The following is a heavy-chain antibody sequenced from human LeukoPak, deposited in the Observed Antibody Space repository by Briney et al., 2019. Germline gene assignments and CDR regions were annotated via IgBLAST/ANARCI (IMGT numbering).Heavy chain of an antibody. CDR2: IYYSGST. CDR3: ARHTAMGNYFDY. V-gene: IGHV4-39*01. J-gene: IGHJ4*02. CDR1: GGSISSYY. Sequence: SETLSLTCTVSGGSISSYYWSWIRQPPGKGLEWIGSIYYSGSTYYNPSLKSRVTISVDTSKNQFSLKLSSVTAADTAVYYCARHTAMGNYFDYWGQGTLVTVSS. D-gene: IGHD5-18*01.